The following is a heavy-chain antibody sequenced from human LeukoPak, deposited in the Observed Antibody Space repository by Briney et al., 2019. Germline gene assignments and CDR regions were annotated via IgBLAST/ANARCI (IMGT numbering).Heavy chain of an antibody. CDR2: ISGSGGST. J-gene: IGHJ4*02. D-gene: IGHD4-17*01. V-gene: IGHV3-23*01. CDR3: ARDHPTTVTTMDPFDY. CDR1: GFTFSTYA. Sequence: GGSLRLSCAASGFTFSTYAMSWVRQAPGKGLEWVSGISGSGGSTYYADSVKGRFTISRDNAKNSLYLQMNSLRAEDTAVYYCARDHPTTVTTMDPFDYWGQGTLVTVSS.